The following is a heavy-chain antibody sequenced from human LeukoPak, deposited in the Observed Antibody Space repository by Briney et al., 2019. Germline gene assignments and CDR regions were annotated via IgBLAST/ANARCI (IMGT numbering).Heavy chain of an antibody. V-gene: IGHV3-15*01. CDR1: GFTFSKAW. Sequence: GGSLTLSCAASGFTFSKAWTSWVRQAPGKGLEWVGRIKSKTDGGTTDYAAPVKGRFTISREDSQNTLYLQMNSLKTEDTAVYYCSYFYDSSGYPQFDYWGQGTLVTVSS. D-gene: IGHD3-22*01. CDR3: SYFYDSSGYPQFDY. CDR2: IKSKTDGGTT. J-gene: IGHJ4*02.